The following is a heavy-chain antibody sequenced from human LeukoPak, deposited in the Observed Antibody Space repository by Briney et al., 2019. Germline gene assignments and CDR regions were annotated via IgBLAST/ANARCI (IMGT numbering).Heavy chain of an antibody. V-gene: IGHV3-23*01. Sequence: GGTLRLSCAASGFTFSSYAMNWVRQAPGKGLEWVSSLSASGGNTYYADSVKGRFTISRDNSKNKLYLVMNSLRAEDTAVYYCAKAENWRGYFDWLLFFDYWGQGTLVTVSS. D-gene: IGHD3-9*01. CDR2: LSASGGNT. J-gene: IGHJ4*02. CDR1: GFTFSSYA. CDR3: AKAENWRGYFDWLLFFDY.